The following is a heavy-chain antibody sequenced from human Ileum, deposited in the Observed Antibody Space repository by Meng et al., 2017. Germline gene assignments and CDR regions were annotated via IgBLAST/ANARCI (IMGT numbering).Heavy chain of an antibody. CDR3: ASDLAYAEVDN. CDR1: GGSISGGTW. Sequence: QWQPQCSGPGLVKPSGTLSLTCAVSGGSISGGTWWSWVRQPPGKGLQWIGQFHPGSGAAYNPSLETRVTISIDKSKNQFSLKLSSVTAADTAVYYCASDLAYAEVDNWGLGTLVTVSS. J-gene: IGHJ4*02. D-gene: IGHD2-21*01. V-gene: IGHV4-4*02. CDR2: FHPGSGA.